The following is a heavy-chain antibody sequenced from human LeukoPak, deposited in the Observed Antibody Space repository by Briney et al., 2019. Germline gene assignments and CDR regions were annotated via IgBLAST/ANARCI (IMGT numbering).Heavy chain of an antibody. CDR1: GFTFSNYW. CDR3: ARYSAYNLDN. Sequence: GGSLRLSCEGSGFTFSNYWMSWVRQAPGEGLEWVGKINQDGSQKTYANSVEGRFTMSRDNAKNSLYLQMNNLKTEDTGVYYCARYSAYNLDNWGQGTLVTVSS. D-gene: IGHD5-12*01. CDR2: INQDGSQK. V-gene: IGHV3-7*01. J-gene: IGHJ4*02.